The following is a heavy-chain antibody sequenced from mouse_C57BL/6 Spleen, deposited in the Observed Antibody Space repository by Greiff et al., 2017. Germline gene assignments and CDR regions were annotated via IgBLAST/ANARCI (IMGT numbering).Heavy chain of an antibody. D-gene: IGHD2-3*01. CDR3: ARREDGSYFDY. V-gene: IGHV1-61*01. Sequence: VQLQQPGAELVRPGSSVKLSCKASGYTFTSYWMDWVKQRPGQGLEWIGNIYPSDSETHYNQKFKDKATLTVDKSSSTAYMQLSSLTSEDSAVYYCARREDGSYFDYWGQGTTLTVSS. CDR1: GYTFTSYW. J-gene: IGHJ2*01. CDR2: IYPSDSET.